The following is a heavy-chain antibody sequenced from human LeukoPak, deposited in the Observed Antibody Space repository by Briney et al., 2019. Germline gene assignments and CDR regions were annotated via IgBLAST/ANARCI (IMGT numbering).Heavy chain of an antibody. CDR1: GFTFSSYG. J-gene: IGHJ4*02. CDR2: ISGSGGST. D-gene: IGHD2-21*02. V-gene: IGHV3-23*01. Sequence: GGTLRLSSAASGFTFSSYGMSWVRQAPGKGLEWVSAISGSGGSTYYADSVKGRFTISRDNSKNTLYLQMNSLRAEDTAVYYCAKDPDEYCGGDCYSDYWGQGTLVTVSS. CDR3: AKDPDEYCGGDCYSDY.